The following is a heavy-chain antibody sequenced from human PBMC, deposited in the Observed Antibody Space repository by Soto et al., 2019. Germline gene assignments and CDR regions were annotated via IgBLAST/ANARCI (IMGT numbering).Heavy chain of an antibody. CDR3: ARDFTKSSSWPYYFDY. CDR1: GYTFTTYG. Sequence: QVQLVQSGAEVKKPGASVKVSCKASGYTFTTYGISWVRQAPGQGLEWMGWISAYSGSTKFAQKLQGRVTMTTDTSTTTAYMELLSLTSDDTAVYDCARDFTKSSSWPYYFDYWGQGTLVTVSS. V-gene: IGHV1-18*01. D-gene: IGHD6-13*01. J-gene: IGHJ4*02. CDR2: ISAYSGST.